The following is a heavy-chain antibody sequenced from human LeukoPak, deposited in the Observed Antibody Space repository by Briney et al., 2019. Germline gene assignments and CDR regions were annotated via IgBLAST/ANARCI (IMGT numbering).Heavy chain of an antibody. V-gene: IGHV3-30*18. Sequence: GRSLRLSCAAYGFTFSSYGMHWVRQAPGKGLEWVAVISYDGSNKYYADSVKGRFTISRDNSKNTLYLQMNSLRAEDTAVYYCAKNLRPSYFDYWGQGTLVTVSS. CDR2: ISYDGSNK. CDR1: GFTFSSYG. J-gene: IGHJ4*02. CDR3: AKNLRPSYFDY.